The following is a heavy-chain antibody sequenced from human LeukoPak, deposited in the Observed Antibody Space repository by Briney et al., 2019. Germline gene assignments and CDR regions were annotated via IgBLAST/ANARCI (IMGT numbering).Heavy chain of an antibody. D-gene: IGHD3-10*01. J-gene: IGHJ3*02. CDR2: ISWNSGSI. CDR1: GFTFSSYW. CDR3: AKGGRGLWFYIGAPFDI. V-gene: IGHV3-9*01. Sequence: PGGSLRLSCAASGFTFSSYWMSWVRQAPGKGLEWVSGISWNSGSIGYADSVKGRFTISRDNAKNSLYLQMNSLRAEDTALYYCAKGGRGLWFYIGAPFDIWGQGTMVTVFS.